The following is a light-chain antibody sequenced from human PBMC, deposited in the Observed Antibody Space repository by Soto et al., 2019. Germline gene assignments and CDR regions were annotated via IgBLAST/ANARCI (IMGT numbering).Light chain of an antibody. CDR3: QSYDISLSGYV. CDR2: GNI. Sequence: QSVLTQPPSVSGAPGQRVTISCTGSSTNIGAGYDVHWYQQLPGRAPKLLIYGNINRPSGVPDRFSGSKSGTSASLAITGLQAEDEADYYCQSYDISLSGYVFGTGTKVTVL. V-gene: IGLV1-40*01. J-gene: IGLJ1*01. CDR1: STNIGAGYD.